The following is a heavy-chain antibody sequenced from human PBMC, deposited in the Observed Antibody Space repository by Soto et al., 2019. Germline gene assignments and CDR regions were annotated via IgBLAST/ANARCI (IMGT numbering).Heavy chain of an antibody. CDR3: TTEQGYCSGGTCFYHFYGMDV. CDR1: GFTFTNAG. V-gene: IGHV3-15*01. CDR2: IKSKTDGGTT. Sequence: PGGSLRLACAASGFTFTNAGMSWVRQAPGKGLEWVGRIKSKTDGGTTDYAAPVKGRFTISRDDSENTLYLQMNSLKTEDTAVYYCTTEQGYCSGGTCFYHFYGMDVWGQGTTVTVSS. D-gene: IGHD2-15*01. J-gene: IGHJ6*02.